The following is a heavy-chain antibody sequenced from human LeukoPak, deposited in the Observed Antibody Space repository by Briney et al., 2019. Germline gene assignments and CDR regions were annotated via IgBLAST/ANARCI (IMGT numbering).Heavy chain of an antibody. V-gene: IGHV4-34*01. D-gene: IGHD6-13*01. CDR3: ARGYSSSPPPKNYYYYYYMDV. CDR1: GGSFSGYY. Sequence: SETLSLTCAVYGGSFSGYYWSWIRQPPGKGLEWIGGINHSGSTNYNPSLKSRVTISVDTSKNQFSLKLSSVTAADTAVYYCARGYSSSPPPKNYYYYYYMDVWGKGTTVTVSS. J-gene: IGHJ6*03. CDR2: INHSGST.